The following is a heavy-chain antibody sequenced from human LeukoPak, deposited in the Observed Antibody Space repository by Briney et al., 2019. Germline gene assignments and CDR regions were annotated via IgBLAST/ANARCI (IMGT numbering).Heavy chain of an antibody. J-gene: IGHJ4*02. CDR1: GYFISSGYY. D-gene: IGHD6-13*01. CDR3: ARARYSSSWYHY. Sequence: SETLSLTCTVSGYFISSGYYWGWIRQPPGKGLQWIGSIHHSGSTYYNPSLKSRVTISVDTSKNQFSLKLSSVTAADTAVYYCARARYSSSWYHYWGQGTLVTVSS. V-gene: IGHV4-38-2*02. CDR2: IHHSGST.